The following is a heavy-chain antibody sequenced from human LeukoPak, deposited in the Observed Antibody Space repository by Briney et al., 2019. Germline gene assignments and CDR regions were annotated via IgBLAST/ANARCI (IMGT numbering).Heavy chain of an antibody. CDR1: GFAFSNFA. Sequence: PGGSLRLSCAASGFAFSNFAMSWVRQAPGKGLEWVSAMSGSGYYTYYVESVKGRFTISRDNSKNTLYLHMNSLRADGTAVYYCAKMEGQRLYDYCMDVWGRGTTVTVSS. V-gene: IGHV3-23*01. D-gene: IGHD3-3*01. CDR2: MSGSGYYT. J-gene: IGHJ6*03. CDR3: AKMEGQRLYDYCMDV.